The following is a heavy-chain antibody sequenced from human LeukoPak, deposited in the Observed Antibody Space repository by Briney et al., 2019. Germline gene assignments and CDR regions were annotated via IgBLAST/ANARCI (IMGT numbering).Heavy chain of an antibody. V-gene: IGHV3-30*18. J-gene: IGHJ4*02. D-gene: IGHD3-22*01. CDR3: AKGNYYDSSGPLDY. CDR1: GFTFSSYG. Sequence: GRSLRLSCAASGFTFSSYGMHWVRQAPGKGLEWVAVISYDGSNKYYADSVKGRFTISRDNSKNTLYLQMNSLRAEDTAVYYCAKGNYYDSSGPLDYWGQGTLVTVSS. CDR2: ISYDGSNK.